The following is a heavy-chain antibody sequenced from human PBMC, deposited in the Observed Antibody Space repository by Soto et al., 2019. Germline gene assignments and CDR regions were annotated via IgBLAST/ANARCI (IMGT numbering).Heavy chain of an antibody. V-gene: IGHV4-39*01. CDR1: GGSISSSSYY. CDR3: ANILTGKGPDY. D-gene: IGHD3-9*01. CDR2: IYYIGST. Sequence: PSETLSLTCSVSGGSISSSSYYWVWIRQPPGKGLEWIGSIYYIGSTYYSPSLKSRVTVSIDTSKNQFSLRLSSLTVADTALYFCANILTGKGPDYWGQGTLVTVSS. J-gene: IGHJ4*02.